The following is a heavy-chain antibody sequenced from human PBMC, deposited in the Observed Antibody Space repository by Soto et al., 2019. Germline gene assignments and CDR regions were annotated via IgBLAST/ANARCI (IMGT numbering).Heavy chain of an antibody. J-gene: IGHJ5*02. Sequence: PSETLSLTCTVSGGSISSGDYYWSWIRQPPGKGLEWIGYIYYSGSTYYNPSLKSRVTISVDTSKNQFSLKLSSVTAADTAVYYCARAQDLVVPAARRFDWFDPWGQGTLVTVSS. CDR1: GGSISSGDYY. D-gene: IGHD2-2*01. CDR3: ARAQDLVVPAARRFDWFDP. V-gene: IGHV4-30-4*01. CDR2: IYYSGST.